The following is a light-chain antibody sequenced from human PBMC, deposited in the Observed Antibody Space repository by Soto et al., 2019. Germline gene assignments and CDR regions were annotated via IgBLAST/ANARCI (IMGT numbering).Light chain of an antibody. CDR2: GNS. CDR3: QSNDSSLSGWKV. V-gene: IGLV1-40*01. Sequence: QSVLTQPPSVSGAPGQRVTISCTGSSSNIGAGYDVHWYQQLPGTAPKLLIYGNSNRPSGVPDRFSGSKSGTSASLAITGLQAEDEADYYCQSNDSSLSGWKVFGGGTKLTVL. CDR1: SSNIGAGYD. J-gene: IGLJ2*01.